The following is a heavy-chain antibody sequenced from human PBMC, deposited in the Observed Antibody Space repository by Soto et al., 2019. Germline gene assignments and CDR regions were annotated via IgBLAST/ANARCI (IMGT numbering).Heavy chain of an antibody. CDR2: IYYSGST. J-gene: IGHJ4*02. CDR3: ARRLFTHYYDSSGYYDY. V-gene: IGHV4-39*01. D-gene: IGHD3-22*01. Sequence: SETLSLTCTVSGGSISSRGYYWGWIRQPPGKGLEWIGTIYYSGSTYYNPSLKSRVTISVDTSKNQFSLKLSSVTAADTAVYYCARRLFTHYYDSSGYYDYWGQGTLVTVSS. CDR1: GGSISSRGYY.